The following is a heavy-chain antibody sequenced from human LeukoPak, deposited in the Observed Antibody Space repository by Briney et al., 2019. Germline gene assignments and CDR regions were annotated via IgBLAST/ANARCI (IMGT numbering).Heavy chain of an antibody. J-gene: IGHJ5*02. CDR2: INHSGST. V-gene: IGHV4-34*01. CDR3: ARGGNWFDP. Sequence: SETLSLTCAVYGGSFTGYYWSWIRQPPGKRLEWIGEINHSGSTNYNPSLRSRVTMSVDTSKNQFSLNLHSVTAADTAVYYCARGGNWFDPWGQGTLVTVSS. CDR1: GGSFTGYY.